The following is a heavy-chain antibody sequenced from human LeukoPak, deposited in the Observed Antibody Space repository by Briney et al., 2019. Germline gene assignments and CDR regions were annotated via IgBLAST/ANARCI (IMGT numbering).Heavy chain of an antibody. D-gene: IGHD5-12*01. CDR2: IYYSGST. CDR3: ARQPSGYDPRFDY. V-gene: IGHV4-39*01. CDR1: GGSISTSSYY. Sequence: SSETLSLTCTVSGGSISTSSYYWGWIRQPPGKGLEWIADIYYSGSTYYNPSLKSRVAISVDTSKNQFSLKLSSVTAADTAVYYCARQPSGYDPRFDYWGQGTLVTVSS. J-gene: IGHJ4*02.